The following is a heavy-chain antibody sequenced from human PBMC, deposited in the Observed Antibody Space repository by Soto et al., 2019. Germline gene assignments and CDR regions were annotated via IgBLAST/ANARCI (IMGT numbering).Heavy chain of an antibody. CDR3: ARTLYGDNVDY. D-gene: IGHD4-17*01. J-gene: IGHJ4*02. CDR1: GYTFTSYG. Sequence: ASVKVSCKASGYTFTSYGISWVRQAPGQGLEWMGWMNPNSGNTGYAQKFLGRVTMTRNTSISTAYMELSSLRSEDTAVYYCARTLYGDNVDYWGQGTLVTVSS. CDR2: MNPNSGNT. V-gene: IGHV1-8*02.